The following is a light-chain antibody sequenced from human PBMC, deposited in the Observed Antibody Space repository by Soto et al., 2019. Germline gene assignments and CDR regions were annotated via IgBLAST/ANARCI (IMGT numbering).Light chain of an antibody. CDR3: QQYNTYLFT. CDR2: KAS. J-gene: IGKJ2*01. CDR1: QSFSSW. V-gene: IGKV1-5*03. Sequence: DIQMTQSPSTLSASVGDRVTITCRASQSFSSWLAWYQQKPGKAPQLLISKASSLESGVPSRFSGGESGTEFTLTISSLQPDDFATYYCQQYNTYLFTFGQGTQLEIK.